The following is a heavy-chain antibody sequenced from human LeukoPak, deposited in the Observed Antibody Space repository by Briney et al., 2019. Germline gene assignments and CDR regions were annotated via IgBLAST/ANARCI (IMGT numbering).Heavy chain of an antibody. CDR3: ARGGLAYGAVDY. D-gene: IGHD4-17*01. Sequence: GGSLRLSCGASGFTFSSYAMSWVRQAPGTGLEWVSVIYSGGTTFYADSVKGRFTISRDSSKNTLYLQMNSLRVEDTAVYYCARGGLAYGAVDYWGQGTLVTVSS. CDR1: GFTFSSYA. J-gene: IGHJ4*02. V-gene: IGHV3-53*01. CDR2: IYSGGTT.